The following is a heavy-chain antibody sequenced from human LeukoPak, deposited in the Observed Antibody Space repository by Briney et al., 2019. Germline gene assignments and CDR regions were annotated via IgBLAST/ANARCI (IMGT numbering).Heavy chain of an antibody. CDR3: ASGITMVRGVITDY. CDR1: GFTFSDYC. CDR2: ISSSSYT. J-gene: IGHJ4*02. Sequence: GGSLRLSCAASGFTFSDYCMSWIRQAPGKGLEWVSYISSSSYTNYADSVKGRFTISRDNAKNSLYLQMNSLRAEDTAVYYCASGITMVRGVITDYWGQGTLVTVSS. V-gene: IGHV3-11*06. D-gene: IGHD3-10*01.